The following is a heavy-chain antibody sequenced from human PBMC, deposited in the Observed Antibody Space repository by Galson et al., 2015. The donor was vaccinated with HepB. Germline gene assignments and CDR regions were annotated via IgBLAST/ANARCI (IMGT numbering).Heavy chain of an antibody. V-gene: IGHV1-18*04. J-gene: IGHJ4*02. CDR1: GYTFTSYS. CDR2: ISAYNGHT. D-gene: IGHD5-12*01. Sequence: SVTVSCKASGYTFTSYSISWVRQAPGQWPEWMAWISAYNGHTNYAQKFQGGVTVTTDTSTSTVYMELRSLRADDTAVYYCGRGGYGGYDIDKWGQGTLVTVSS. CDR3: GRGGYGGYDIDK.